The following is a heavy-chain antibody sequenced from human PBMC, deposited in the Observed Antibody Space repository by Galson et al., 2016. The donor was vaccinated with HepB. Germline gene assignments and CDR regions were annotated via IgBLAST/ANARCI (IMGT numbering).Heavy chain of an antibody. D-gene: IGHD3-22*01. CDR1: GGSISSHY. CDR3: ARDLGYDNNKWFDP. V-gene: IGHV4-59*11. J-gene: IGHJ5*02. CDR2: IYDSGST. Sequence: ETLSLTCTVSGGSISSHYWGWIRQPPGKGLEWIAYIYDSGSTNYKPSLKSRVTISIDTSKNQFSLKLSSVTAADTAFYYCARDLGYDNNKWFDPWGQGTLVTVSS.